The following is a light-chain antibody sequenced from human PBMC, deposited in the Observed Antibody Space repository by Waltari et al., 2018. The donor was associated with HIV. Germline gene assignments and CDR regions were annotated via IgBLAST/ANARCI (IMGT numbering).Light chain of an antibody. J-gene: IGKJ5*01. CDR3: QQRRNWPLT. CDR2: DAS. Sequence: EIVLTQSPATLSLSPGDRATLSCRASQNVDSQLAWYQQNPGQAPRLLIYDASTRATGIPARFSGSGCETDFTLTISSLEPEDFAVYYCQQRRNWPLTFGQGTRLEIK. CDR1: QNVDSQ. V-gene: IGKV3-11*01.